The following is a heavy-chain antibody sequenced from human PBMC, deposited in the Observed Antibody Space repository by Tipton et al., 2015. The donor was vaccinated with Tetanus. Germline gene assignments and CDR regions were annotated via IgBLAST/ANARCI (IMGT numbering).Heavy chain of an antibody. Sequence: TLSLTCTVSGGFLTNYYWGWIRQPPGKGLEWIGTVFHSGTTYYNPSLKSRVTISVDTSKNQFSLKLTSVTAADTAVYYCARWIAVTGTDFDYWGQGTLVSVSS. D-gene: IGHD6-19*01. CDR2: VFHSGTT. CDR3: ARWIAVTGTDFDY. V-gene: IGHV4-39*01. CDR1: GGFLTNYY. J-gene: IGHJ4*02.